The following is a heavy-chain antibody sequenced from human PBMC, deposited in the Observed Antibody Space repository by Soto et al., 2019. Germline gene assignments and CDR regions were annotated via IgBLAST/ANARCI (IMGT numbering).Heavy chain of an antibody. CDR1: GYTFTGYY. Sequence: QVQLVQSGAEVKKPGASVKVSCKASGYTFTGYYMHWVRQAPGQGLEWMGWINPNSGGTNYAQKFQGWVTMTRDTSISTAYMVLSRLRAGDTAVYYWARDAAWFWEFLSGWCDPWGQGTLVTVSS. J-gene: IGHJ5*02. V-gene: IGHV1-2*04. CDR3: ARDAAWFWEFLSGWCDP. D-gene: IGHD3-10*01. CDR2: INPNSGGT.